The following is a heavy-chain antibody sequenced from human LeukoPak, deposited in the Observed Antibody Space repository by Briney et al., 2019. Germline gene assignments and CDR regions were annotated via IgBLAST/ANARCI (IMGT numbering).Heavy chain of an antibody. V-gene: IGHV4-38-2*02. CDR2: IYRDGNT. Sequence: SETLSLTCTVSGYSISSGYYWGWIRQPPGKGLEWVANIYRDGNTYYSPSLKSRVTISVDTSKNQFYLRLSSVTAADTAVYYCAREGTTYYDILTGRNWFDPWGQGTLVTVSS. D-gene: IGHD3-9*01. CDR3: AREGTTYYDILTGRNWFDP. CDR1: GYSISSGYY. J-gene: IGHJ5*02.